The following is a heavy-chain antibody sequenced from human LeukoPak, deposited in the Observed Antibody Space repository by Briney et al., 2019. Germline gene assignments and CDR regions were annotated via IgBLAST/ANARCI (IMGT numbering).Heavy chain of an antibody. J-gene: IGHJ4*02. D-gene: IGHD3-10*01. V-gene: IGHV3-33*01. Sequence: PGRSLRLSCAASGFTFSSYGMHWVRQAPGKGLEWVAVIWYDGSNKYYADSVKGRFTISRDNAENSLYLQMNSLRAEDTAVYYCARGHYYGSGPYVFWGQGTLVTVSS. CDR2: IWYDGSNK. CDR3: ARGHYYGSGPYVF. CDR1: GFTFSSYG.